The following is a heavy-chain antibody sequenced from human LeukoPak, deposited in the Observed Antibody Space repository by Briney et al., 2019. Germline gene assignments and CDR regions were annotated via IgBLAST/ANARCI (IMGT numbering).Heavy chain of an antibody. CDR2: ISGSGGST. CDR1: GFTFSSYA. V-gene: IGHV3-23*01. D-gene: IGHD3-22*01. Sequence: GSLRLSCAASGFTFSSYAMSWVRQAPGKGLEWVSAISGSGGSTYYADSVKGRFTISRDNSKNTLYLQMNSPRAEDTAVYYCAKDYYDSSGYYSPTFDYWGQGTLVTVSS. J-gene: IGHJ4*02. CDR3: AKDYYDSSGYYSPTFDY.